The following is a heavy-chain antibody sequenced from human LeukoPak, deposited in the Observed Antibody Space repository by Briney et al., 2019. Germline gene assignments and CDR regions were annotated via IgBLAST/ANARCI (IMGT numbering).Heavy chain of an antibody. D-gene: IGHD1-26*01. CDR3: AHRLWDDYFHD. CDR2: IYWDDDK. V-gene: IGHV2-5*02. J-gene: IGHJ4*02. CDR1: GFSLSTSGLG. Sequence: SGPTLMKPTQTLTLTFTFSGFSLSTSGLGMGWIRQAPGKALEWLALIYWDDDKRYSRSLNSRITITKHTPKNRVVLTMAHMDPVDTATYYFAHRLWDDYFHDWGQGTLVTVSS.